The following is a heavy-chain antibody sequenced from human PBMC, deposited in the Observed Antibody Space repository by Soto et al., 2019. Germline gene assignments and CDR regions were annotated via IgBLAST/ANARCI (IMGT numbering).Heavy chain of an antibody. D-gene: IGHD2-2*01. V-gene: IGHV3-30*18. Sequence: HPGGSLRLSCAASGFTFSSYGMHWVRQAPGKGLEWVAVISHDGSNQYYGDSVQGRFTISRDNSKNTLHLQMNGLRAEDTAVYYCAKDWRGTSKVDYWGQGTLVTVSS. CDR2: ISHDGSNQ. CDR3: AKDWRGTSKVDY. CDR1: GFTFSSYG. J-gene: IGHJ4*02.